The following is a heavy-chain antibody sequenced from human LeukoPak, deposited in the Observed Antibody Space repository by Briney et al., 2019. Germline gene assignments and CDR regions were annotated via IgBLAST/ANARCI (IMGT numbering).Heavy chain of an antibody. CDR1: GYTFTSYG. J-gene: IGHJ6*02. Sequence: ASVKVSCKASGYTFTSYGISWVRQAPGQGLEWMGWISAYNGNTNYAQKLQGRVTMTTDTSTSTAYMELRSLRSEDTAVYYCASPGPHYDYVWGNYGMDVWGQGTTVTVSS. D-gene: IGHD3-16*01. V-gene: IGHV1-18*01. CDR3: ASPGPHYDYVWGNYGMDV. CDR2: ISAYNGNT.